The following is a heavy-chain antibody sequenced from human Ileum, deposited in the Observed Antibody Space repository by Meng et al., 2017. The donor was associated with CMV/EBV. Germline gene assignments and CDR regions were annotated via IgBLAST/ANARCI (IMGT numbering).Heavy chain of an antibody. J-gene: IGHJ4*01. CDR1: GFTFSSYA. CDR3: VKDHKD. V-gene: IGHV3-23*01. CDR2: VSGSSITT. Sequence: EVQLLESGGDLVQPGGSLRLSCVGSGFTFSSYALSWVRQAPGKGLEWVSTVSGSSITTYYADSVKGRFTISRDNYNDILSLEMNSLRVEDTALYYCVKDHKDWGHGTLVT.